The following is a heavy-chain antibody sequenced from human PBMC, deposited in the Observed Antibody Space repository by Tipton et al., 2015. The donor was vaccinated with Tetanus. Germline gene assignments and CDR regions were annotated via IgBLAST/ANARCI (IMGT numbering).Heavy chain of an antibody. Sequence: TLSLTCTASGGSISSGGYYWSWIRQHPGKGLEWIGYIYYSGSTYYNPSLKSRVTISVDTSKNQFSLKLSSVTAADTAVYYCARDRYYDILTGYYGVGVDRLYGMDVRGQGTTVTVSS. CDR2: IYYSGST. D-gene: IGHD3-9*01. CDR1: GGSISSGGYY. CDR3: ARDRYYDILTGYYGVGVDRLYGMDV. J-gene: IGHJ6*02. V-gene: IGHV4-31*03.